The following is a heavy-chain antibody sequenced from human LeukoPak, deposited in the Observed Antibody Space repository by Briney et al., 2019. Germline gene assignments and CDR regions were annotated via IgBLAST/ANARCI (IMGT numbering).Heavy chain of an antibody. CDR2: ISYDGSNK. J-gene: IGHJ4*02. CDR1: GFTFSSYA. V-gene: IGHV3-30-3*01. D-gene: IGHD3-22*01. CDR3: ARGDRYYYDSSGPFDY. Sequence: PGRSLRLSCAASGFTFSSYAMHWVRQAPGKGLEWVAVISYDGSNKNYADSVKGRFTISRDNSKNTLYLQMNSLRAEDTAVYYCARGDRYYYDSSGPFDYWGQGTLVTVSS.